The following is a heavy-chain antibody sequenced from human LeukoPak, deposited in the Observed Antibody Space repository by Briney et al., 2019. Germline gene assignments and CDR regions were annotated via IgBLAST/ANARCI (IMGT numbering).Heavy chain of an antibody. D-gene: IGHD2-21*01. CDR1: GYTLTGYY. J-gene: IGHJ4*02. Sequence: ASVKVSCKASGYTLTGYYLHWVRQAPGQGLEWMGWINPNTGATHSAQKFQGRITMTRDTSISTAYIELRSLLSDDTAVYYCARADEFGDHVLDLWGQGTLVTVSS. V-gene: IGHV1-2*02. CDR3: ARADEFGDHVLDL. CDR2: INPNTGAT.